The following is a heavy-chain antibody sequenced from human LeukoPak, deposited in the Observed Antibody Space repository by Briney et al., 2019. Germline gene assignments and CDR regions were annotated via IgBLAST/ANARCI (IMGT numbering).Heavy chain of an antibody. CDR3: ARDSSAELRYFDWFPPIDAFDI. D-gene: IGHD3-9*01. Sequence: ASVKVSCKASGYTFTSYGISWVRQAPGQGLEWMGWISAYNGNTNYAQKLQGRVTMTTDTSTSTAYMELRSLRSDDTAVYYCARDSSAELRYFDWFPPIDAFDIWGQGTMVTVSS. CDR1: GYTFTSYG. V-gene: IGHV1-18*01. J-gene: IGHJ3*02. CDR2: ISAYNGNT.